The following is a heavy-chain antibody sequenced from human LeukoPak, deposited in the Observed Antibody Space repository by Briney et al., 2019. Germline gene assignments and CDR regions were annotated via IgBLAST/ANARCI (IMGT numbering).Heavy chain of an antibody. CDR1: GYSFTSYW. CDR3: ARGLTGSRKYFDF. Sequence: GESLKISCKGSGYSFTSYWIGWVRQLPGKGLEWMGVIYPDDSDTRYGPSFQGQVTISADKSLSTAYVHWSSLQASDTALYYCARGLTGSRKYFDFWGQGTLVTVSS. J-gene: IGHJ4*02. V-gene: IGHV5-51*01. CDR2: IYPDDSDT. D-gene: IGHD1-20*01.